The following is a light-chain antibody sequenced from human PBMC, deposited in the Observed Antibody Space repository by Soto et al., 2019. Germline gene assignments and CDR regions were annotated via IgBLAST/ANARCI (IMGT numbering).Light chain of an antibody. V-gene: IGKV3-20*01. CDR3: QQYAVSPIT. CDR2: AAS. CDR1: QTVSKNY. Sequence: EIVLTQSPVTLSLSPGEGATLSFSASQTVSKNYLAWYQQKAGQAPRLVIYAASTRATGIPDRFSGSGSGTDFTLTISRLEPEDFAVFYCQQYAVSPITFGQGTRLEIK. J-gene: IGKJ5*01.